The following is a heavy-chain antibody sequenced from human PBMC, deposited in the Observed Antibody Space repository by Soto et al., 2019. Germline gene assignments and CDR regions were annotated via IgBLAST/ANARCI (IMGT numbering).Heavy chain of an antibody. Sequence: SETLSLTCTVSGVSISSYYWSWIRQPPGKGLEWIGYIYYSGSTNYNPSLKSRVTISVDTSKNQFSLKLSSVTAADTAVYYCARQGKVASYDFWSGYYTFWGKGTTVTVSS. D-gene: IGHD3-3*01. CDR1: GVSISSYY. V-gene: IGHV4-59*08. CDR2: IYYSGST. CDR3: ARQGKVASYDFWSGYYTF. J-gene: IGHJ6*04.